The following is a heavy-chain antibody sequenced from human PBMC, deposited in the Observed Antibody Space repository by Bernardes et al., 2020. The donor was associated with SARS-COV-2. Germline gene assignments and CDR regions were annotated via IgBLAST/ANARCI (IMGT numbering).Heavy chain of an antibody. V-gene: IGHV4-59*01. CDR3: ARGYSNYLPGMDV. CDR1: GGSISSYY. CDR2: IYYSGST. D-gene: IGHD4-4*01. J-gene: IGHJ6*02. Sequence: TLSLTCTVSGGSISSYYWSWIRQPPGKGLEWIGYIYYSGSTNYNPSLKSRVTISVDTSKNQFSLKLSSVTAADTAVYYCARGYSNYLPGMDVWGQGTTVTVSS.